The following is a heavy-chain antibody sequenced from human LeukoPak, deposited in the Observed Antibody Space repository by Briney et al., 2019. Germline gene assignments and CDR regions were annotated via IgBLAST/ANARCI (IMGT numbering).Heavy chain of an antibody. Sequence: GASVKVSCKASGYTFTGYYMHWVRQAPGQGLEWMGWINPNSGGTNYAQKFQGRVTMTRDTSISTAYMELSRLRSDDTAVYYCARGLQQVPIAARPGVGYWGQGTLVTVSS. J-gene: IGHJ4*02. D-gene: IGHD6-6*01. CDR3: ARGLQQVPIAARPGVGY. CDR1: GYTFTGYY. CDR2: INPNSGGT. V-gene: IGHV1-2*02.